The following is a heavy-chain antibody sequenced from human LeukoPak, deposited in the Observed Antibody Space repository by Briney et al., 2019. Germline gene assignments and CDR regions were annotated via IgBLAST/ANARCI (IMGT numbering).Heavy chain of an antibody. CDR2: INPSGGST. CDR3: ASVGSGSYPFDY. D-gene: IGHD3-10*01. CDR1: GYTFTSYY. J-gene: IGHJ4*02. Sequence: GASVTVSCTASGYTFTSYYMHWVRQAPGQGLEWMGIINPSGGSTSYAQKFQGRVTMTRDTSTSTVYMELSSLRSEDTAVYYCASVGSGSYPFDYWGQGTLVTVSS. V-gene: IGHV1-46*01.